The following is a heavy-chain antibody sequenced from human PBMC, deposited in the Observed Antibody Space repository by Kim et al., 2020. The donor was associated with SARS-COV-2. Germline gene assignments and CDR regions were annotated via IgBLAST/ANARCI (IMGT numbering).Heavy chain of an antibody. Sequence: GFTGRFVFSLDTSVSTAYLQISSLKAEDTAVYYCARERITMVRGVISFDYWGQGTLVTVSS. V-gene: IGHV7-4-1*02. J-gene: IGHJ4*02. CDR3: ARERITMVRGVISFDY. D-gene: IGHD3-10*01.